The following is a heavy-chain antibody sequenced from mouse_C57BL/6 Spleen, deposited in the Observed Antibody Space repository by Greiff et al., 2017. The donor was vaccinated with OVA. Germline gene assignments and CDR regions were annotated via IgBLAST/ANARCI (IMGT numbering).Heavy chain of an antibody. CDR2: INPNNGGT. Sequence: VQLQQSGPELVKPGASVKIPCKASGYTFTDYNMDWVKQSHGKSLEWIGDINPNNGGTIYNQKFKGKATLTVDKSSSTAYMELRSLTSEDTAVYYCARVRSNYYWYFDVWGTGTTVTVSS. V-gene: IGHV1-18*01. J-gene: IGHJ1*03. CDR1: GYTFTDYN. CDR3: ARVRSNYYWYFDV. D-gene: IGHD2-5*01.